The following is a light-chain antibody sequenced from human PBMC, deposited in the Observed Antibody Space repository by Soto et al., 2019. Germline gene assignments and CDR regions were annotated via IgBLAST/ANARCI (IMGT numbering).Light chain of an antibody. J-gene: IGKJ3*01. V-gene: IGKV3-20*01. CDR3: QQYNNWPFT. CDR2: GAY. Sequence: EIVLTQSPGTLSLSPGERATLPCSASQSISSSYLAWYQQKPGQAPRLLIYGAYSRASGIPDRFSGGGSGTEFTLTASSLQPEDFAVYYCQQYNNWPFTFGPGTKVDIK. CDR1: QSISSSY.